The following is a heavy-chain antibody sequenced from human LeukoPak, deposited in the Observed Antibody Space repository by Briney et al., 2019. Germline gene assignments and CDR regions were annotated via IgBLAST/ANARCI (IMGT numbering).Heavy chain of an antibody. J-gene: IGHJ6*02. Sequence: GSLRLSCTASGFTFSNYALHWVRQAPGKGLEYVSAISNNGGSTYYTSSVKGRLTVSRDNSKNTLHLQMGRLRPEDMAVYYCARVSRAQGGMDVWGQGTTVTVSS. CDR2: ISNNGGST. CDR1: GFTFSNYA. V-gene: IGHV3-64*01. CDR3: ARVSRAQGGMDV.